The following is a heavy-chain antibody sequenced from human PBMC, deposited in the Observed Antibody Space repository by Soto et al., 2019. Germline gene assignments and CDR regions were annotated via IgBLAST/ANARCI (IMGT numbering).Heavy chain of an antibody. Sequence: QVQLVESGGGVVQPGRSLRLSCEASGFTFSRYAMHWVRQAPGKGLEWVAVIWSDGSKRYYADSVKGRFTISRDNSKNTLYLQMKSLGAQDTAVYFCATEAVEGSSSYVDLWGRGTLVTVSS. CDR3: ATEAVEGSSSYVDL. J-gene: IGHJ2*01. CDR2: IWSDGSKR. CDR1: GFTFSRYA. V-gene: IGHV3-33*03. D-gene: IGHD6-19*01.